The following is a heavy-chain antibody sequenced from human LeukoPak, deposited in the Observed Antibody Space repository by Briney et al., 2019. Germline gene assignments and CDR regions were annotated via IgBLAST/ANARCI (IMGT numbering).Heavy chain of an antibody. CDR1: GFTFSSYA. J-gene: IGHJ4*02. CDR3: AKGLYGDYRVDY. CDR2: ISGTGGTT. V-gene: IGHV3-23*01. Sequence: GGSLRLSCAASGFTFSSYAMNWVRQAPGKGLEWVSTISGTGGTTYYADSVKGRFTISRDNSKNTLYLQMNSLRAEDTAVYFCAKGLYGDYRVDYWGQGTLVTVSS. D-gene: IGHD4-11*01.